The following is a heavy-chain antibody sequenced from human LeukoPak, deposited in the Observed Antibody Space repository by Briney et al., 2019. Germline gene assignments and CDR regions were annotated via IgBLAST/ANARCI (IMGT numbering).Heavy chain of an antibody. CDR1: GFTFSSYA. D-gene: IGHD3-22*01. CDR2: ISGSGGST. V-gene: IGHV3-23*01. Sequence: GGSLRLSCAASGFTFSSYAMSWVRQAPGKGLEWVSAISGSGGSTYYADSVKGRFTISRDNSRNTLYLQMNSLRAEDRAVYYCAKGVRRSSDYSSPVDYWGQGTLVTVSS. CDR3: AKGVRRSSDYSSPVDY. J-gene: IGHJ4*02.